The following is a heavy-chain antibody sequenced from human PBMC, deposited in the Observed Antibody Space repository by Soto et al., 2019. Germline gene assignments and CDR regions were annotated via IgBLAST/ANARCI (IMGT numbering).Heavy chain of an antibody. CDR3: ARSLGLLWFGEETYYYYGMDV. V-gene: IGHV1-2*02. Sequence: ASVKVSCKASGYTFTGYYVHWVRQAPGQGLEWMGWINPNSGGTNYAQKFQGRVTMTRDTSISTAYMELSRLRSDDTAVYYCARSLGLLWFGEETYYYYGMDVWGQGTTVTVSS. J-gene: IGHJ6*02. CDR2: INPNSGGT. D-gene: IGHD3-10*01. CDR1: GYTFTGYY.